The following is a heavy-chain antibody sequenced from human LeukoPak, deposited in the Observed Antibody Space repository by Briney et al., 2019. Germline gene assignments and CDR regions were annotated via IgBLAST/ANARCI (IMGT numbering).Heavy chain of an antibody. J-gene: IGHJ4*02. Sequence: GESLKISCKGSGYSFTTYWIGWVRQMPGKGLEWMGIIYPGDSDTRYSPSFQGQVTISADKSISTAYLQWSSLKASDTAMYYCASLNHGSGSYFVNWGQGTLVTVSS. CDR2: IYPGDSDT. CDR1: GYSFTTYW. D-gene: IGHD3-10*01. CDR3: ASLNHGSGSYFVN. V-gene: IGHV5-51*01.